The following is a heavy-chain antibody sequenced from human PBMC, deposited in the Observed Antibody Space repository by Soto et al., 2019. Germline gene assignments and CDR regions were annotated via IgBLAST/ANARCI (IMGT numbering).Heavy chain of an antibody. Sequence: SETLSLTCAVSGAAVTTGSYYWSWIRQPPGKTLEWIGYIYYSGSTNYNPSLKSRATISTDTSGRHFFLNLTSVTADDTAVYFCAKRYYAFDSWGQGTLVTVSS. CDR2: IYYSGST. CDR3: AKRYYAFDS. J-gene: IGHJ4*02. V-gene: IGHV4-61*01. D-gene: IGHD1-26*01. CDR1: GAAVTTGSYY.